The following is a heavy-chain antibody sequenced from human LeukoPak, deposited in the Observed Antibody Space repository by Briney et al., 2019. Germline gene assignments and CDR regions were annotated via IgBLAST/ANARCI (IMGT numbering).Heavy chain of an antibody. D-gene: IGHD3-16*01. CDR3: ATYTHWVAGDV. V-gene: IGHV3-7*01. CDR2: MNEDGSGT. CDR1: GFSFRESG. J-gene: IGHJ6*02. Sequence: GGSLRLSCAASGFSFRESGMSWVRQAPGKGLEWVANMNEDGSGTDYVDSVKGRFTISRDDARKSLYLQMSSLRAEDTAAYYCATYTHWVAGDVWGQGTTVTVSS.